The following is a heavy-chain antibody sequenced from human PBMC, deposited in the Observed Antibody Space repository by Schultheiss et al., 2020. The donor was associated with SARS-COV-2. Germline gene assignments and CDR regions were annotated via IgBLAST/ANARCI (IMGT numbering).Heavy chain of an antibody. CDR1: GFTFDDYA. V-gene: IGHV3-20*04. CDR2: ISGSGGST. CDR3: ARGSYPYGMDV. D-gene: IGHD2-2*02. J-gene: IGHJ6*02. Sequence: GGSLRLSCAASGFTFDDYAMHWVRQAPGKGLEWVSGISGSGGSTYYADSVKGRFTISRDNAKNSLYLQMNSLRAEDTAVYYCARGSYPYGMDVWGQGTTVTVSS.